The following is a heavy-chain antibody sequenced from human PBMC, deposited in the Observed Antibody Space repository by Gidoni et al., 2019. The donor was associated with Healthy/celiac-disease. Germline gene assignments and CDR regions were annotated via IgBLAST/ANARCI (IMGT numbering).Heavy chain of an antibody. CDR1: GFTFSSYS. V-gene: IGHV3-21*01. J-gene: IGHJ4*02. CDR2: ISSSSSYI. D-gene: IGHD6-19*01. CDR3: ARDGVRAGLVHY. Sequence: EVQLVESGGGLVKPGGSLRLSCAASGFTFSSYSMNWVRQAPGKGLEWVSSISSSSSYIYYADSVKGRFTISRDNAKNSLYLQMNSLRAEDTAVYYCARDGVRAGLVHYWGQGTLVTVSS.